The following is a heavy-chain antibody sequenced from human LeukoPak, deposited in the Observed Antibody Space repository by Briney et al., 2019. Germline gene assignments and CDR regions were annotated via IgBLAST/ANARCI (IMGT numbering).Heavy chain of an antibody. CDR3: ATGNYSYGYNYFGS. CDR1: GGTFSSYA. J-gene: IGHJ4*02. D-gene: IGHD5-18*01. Sequence: GASVTVSCKASGGTFSSYAISWVRQSPGKGLDWMGGFDPGEGETIYAQKVQGRATMTEDTSTDTAYMELSSLTSDDTAVYYCATGNYSYGYNYFGSWGQGTLVTVSS. V-gene: IGHV1-24*01. CDR2: FDPGEGET.